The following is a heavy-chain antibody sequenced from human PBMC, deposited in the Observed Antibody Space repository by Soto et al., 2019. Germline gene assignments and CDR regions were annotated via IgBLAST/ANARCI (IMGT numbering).Heavy chain of an antibody. CDR1: GFTFSSYG. Sequence: QVQLVESGGGVVQPGRSLRLSCAASGFTFSSYGMHWVRQAPGTGLEWVAVLWYDGSNKYYADSVKGRFTISRDNSKNTLYLQMNSLRAEDTAVYYCHIVVVVAATEGLNWYFDLWGRGTLVTVSS. CDR3: HIVVVVAATEGLNWYFDL. J-gene: IGHJ2*01. CDR2: LWYDGSNK. D-gene: IGHD2-15*01. V-gene: IGHV3-33*01.